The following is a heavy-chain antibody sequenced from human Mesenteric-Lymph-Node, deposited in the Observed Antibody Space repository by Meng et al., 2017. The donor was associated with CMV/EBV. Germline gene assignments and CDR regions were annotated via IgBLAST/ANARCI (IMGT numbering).Heavy chain of an antibody. V-gene: IGHV3-64*02. Sequence: GGSLRPSCAAPGFTFSSYWMSWVRQAPGKGPEYVSTITGNGGNTYYADSVKGRFTISRDNSKNTLYLQMGSLRADDMAMYYCARGSDSSTWEYYFTYWGQGTLVTVSS. D-gene: IGHD6-13*01. J-gene: IGHJ4*02. CDR1: GFTFSSYW. CDR2: ITGNGGNT. CDR3: ARGSDSSTWEYYFTY.